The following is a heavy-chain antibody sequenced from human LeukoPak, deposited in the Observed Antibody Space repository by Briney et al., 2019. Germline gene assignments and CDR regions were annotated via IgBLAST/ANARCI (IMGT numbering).Heavy chain of an antibody. J-gene: IGHJ2*01. CDR2: IYYSGST. CDR3: ARRYFGKNWYFDL. Sequence: SETLSLTCTVSGGSISSYYWSWIRHPPGKGLEWIGYIYYSGSTNYNPSLKSRVTISVDTSKNQFSLKLSSVTAADTAVYYCARRYFGKNWYFDLWGRGTLVTVSS. D-gene: IGHD1-26*01. V-gene: IGHV4-59*08. CDR1: GGSISSYY.